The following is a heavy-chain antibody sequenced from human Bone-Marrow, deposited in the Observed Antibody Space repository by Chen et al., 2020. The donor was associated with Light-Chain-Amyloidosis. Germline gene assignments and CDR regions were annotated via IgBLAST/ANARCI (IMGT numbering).Heavy chain of an antibody. CDR2: MSGSGGSR. Sequence: EVQLVESGGDLLQRGGSLRLSCAASGFAFSSYGMSWVRQASGKGLEWVSTMSGSGGSRYYEDSVKGRLTISRDNCKNALFEKMNSLRAEDTAVYYCAKDISYDDILPGYPADAFDIWGQGTMVTVSS. V-gene: IGHV3-23*04. CDR3: AKDISYDDILPGYPADAFDI. CDR1: GFAFSSYG. D-gene: IGHD3-9*01. J-gene: IGHJ3*02.